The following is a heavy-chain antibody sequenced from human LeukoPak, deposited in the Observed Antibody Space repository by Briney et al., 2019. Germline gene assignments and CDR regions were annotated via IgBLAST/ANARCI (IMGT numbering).Heavy chain of an antibody. CDR3: AGCGGSCSDAFDI. J-gene: IGHJ3*02. Sequence: GGSLRLSCAASGFTVSSNYVSWVRQAPGKGLEWVSVIYSGGSTYYADSVKGRFTISRDNSKNTLYLQMNSLRAEDTAVYYCAGCGGSCSDAFDIWGQGTMVTVSS. D-gene: IGHD2-15*01. CDR1: GFTVSSNY. CDR2: IYSGGST. V-gene: IGHV3-66*01.